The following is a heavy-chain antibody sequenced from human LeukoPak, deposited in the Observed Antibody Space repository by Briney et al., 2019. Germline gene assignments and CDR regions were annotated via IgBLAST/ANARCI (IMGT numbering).Heavy chain of an antibody. V-gene: IGHV1-2*02. J-gene: IGHJ4*02. Sequence: GASVKVSCKASGYTFTEHFIHWVRQAPGQGLQYMGWIHPAGANTVYAQMFHGRVTLTRDTPATTTYMELSGLRSDDTAVYYCARDLRPANLWGQGTLVTVSS. CDR2: IHPAGANT. CDR3: ARDLRPANL. CDR1: GYTFTEHF. D-gene: IGHD1-7*01.